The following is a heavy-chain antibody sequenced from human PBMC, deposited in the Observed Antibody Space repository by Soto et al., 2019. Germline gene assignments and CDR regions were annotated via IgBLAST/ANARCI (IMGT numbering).Heavy chain of an antibody. D-gene: IGHD3-16*01. CDR1: GFTFSSYA. Sequence: EVQLLESGGGLVQPGGSLRISCAASGFTFSSYAMSWVRQDPGKGLAWVSGISVSGGSTYYADSVKGRFTISRDNSKNTLYLQMNSLRAEDTAVYYCASNTRYDPPDYWGQGTLGTVSS. V-gene: IGHV3-23*01. CDR3: ASNTRYDPPDY. J-gene: IGHJ4*02. CDR2: ISVSGGST.